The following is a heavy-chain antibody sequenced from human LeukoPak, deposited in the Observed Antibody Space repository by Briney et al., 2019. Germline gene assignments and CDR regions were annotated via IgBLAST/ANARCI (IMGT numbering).Heavy chain of an antibody. CDR3: AKAPYGDED. CDR2: IRSDGGIK. D-gene: IGHD4-17*01. CDR1: GFTFDNYG. J-gene: IGHJ1*01. Sequence: GGSLRLSCAASGFTFDNYGMHWVRQAPGKGLEWVAFIRSDGGIKYYADSVKGRFTISRDNSKNTLYLQMNSLRAEDTAVYYCAKAPYGDEDWGQGTLVTVSS. V-gene: IGHV3-30*02.